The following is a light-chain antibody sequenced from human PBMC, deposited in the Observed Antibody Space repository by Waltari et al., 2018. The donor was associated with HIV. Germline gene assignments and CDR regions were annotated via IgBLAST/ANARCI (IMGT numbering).Light chain of an antibody. J-gene: IGLJ2*01. CDR1: ALSKQY. V-gene: IGLV3-25*03. CDR3: QSADTTASHEL. CDR2: KDT. Sequence: SRDLTQPPSVSVSPGQTARITCSGDALSKQYSYWYQQKAGQDPVLVIFKDTERPSGIAERFSASSSWTTVTLTITSVEAEDEAEYFCQSADTTASHELFGGGTKLTVL.